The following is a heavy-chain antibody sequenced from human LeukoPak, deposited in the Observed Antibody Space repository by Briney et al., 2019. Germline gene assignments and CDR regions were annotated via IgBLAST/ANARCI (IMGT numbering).Heavy chain of an antibody. V-gene: IGHV4-59*01. D-gene: IGHD6-19*01. CDR3: ARGRHSSDRRYFDY. CDR2: IYYSGSA. J-gene: IGHJ4*02. CDR1: GGSISSYY. Sequence: SETLSLTCTVSGGSISSYYWSWIRQPPGKGLEWIGYIYYSGSANYNPSLKSRVTISVDTSKNQFSLKLSSVTAADTAVYYCARGRHSSDRRYFDYWGQGTLVTVSS.